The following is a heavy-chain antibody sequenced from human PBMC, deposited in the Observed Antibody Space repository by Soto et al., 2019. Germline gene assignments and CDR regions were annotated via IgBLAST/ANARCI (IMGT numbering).Heavy chain of an antibody. V-gene: IGHV4-34*01. D-gene: IGHD6-13*01. Sequence: PSETLSLTCAVYGGSFSGYYWSWIRQPPGKGLEWIGEINHSGSTNYNPSLKSRVTISVDTSKNQFSLKLSSVTAADTAVYYCARGSGSSWYNWFDPWGQGTLVT. CDR2: INHSGST. CDR3: ARGSGSSWYNWFDP. J-gene: IGHJ5*02. CDR1: GGSFSGYY.